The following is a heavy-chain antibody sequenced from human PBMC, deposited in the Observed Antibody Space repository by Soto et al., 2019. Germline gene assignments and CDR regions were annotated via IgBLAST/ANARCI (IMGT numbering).Heavy chain of an antibody. J-gene: IGHJ5*02. D-gene: IGHD3-16*01. Sequence: GASVKVSCKASGYTFINYDISWVRQATGQGLDCMGWMNPGSGKTGYANKFQGRVTMTRDASTSTAHLELSSLTSEDTAVYYCARMASFGTLNCFDPWGQGTLVTVSS. CDR1: GYTFINYD. CDR3: ARMASFGTLNCFDP. V-gene: IGHV1-8*02. CDR2: MNPGSGKT.